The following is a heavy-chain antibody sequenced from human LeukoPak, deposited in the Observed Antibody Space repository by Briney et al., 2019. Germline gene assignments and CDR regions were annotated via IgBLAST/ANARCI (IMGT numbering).Heavy chain of an antibody. CDR3: ARDGPHRIQLWPPRWSPQGYFDL. Sequence: GASVKVSCKASGYTFTSYGISWVRQAPGQGLEWMGWISAYNGNTNYAQKLQGRVTMTTDTSTSTAYMELRSLRSDDTAVYYCARDGPHRIQLWPPRWSPQGYFDLWGRGTLVTVSS. J-gene: IGHJ2*01. CDR2: ISAYNGNT. V-gene: IGHV1-18*01. CDR1: GYTFTSYG. D-gene: IGHD5-18*01.